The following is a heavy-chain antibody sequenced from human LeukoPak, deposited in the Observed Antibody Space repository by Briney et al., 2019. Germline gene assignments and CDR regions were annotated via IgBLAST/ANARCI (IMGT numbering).Heavy chain of an antibody. V-gene: IGHV3-23*01. Sequence: PGGSLRLSCAASGFTFSSYAMNWVRQAPGKGLEWVSVISGSGGSTYYADSVKGRFTISRDNSKNTLYLQMNSLRAEDTAVYYCVKRLLYSYGPGFDYWGQGTLVTVSS. J-gene: IGHJ4*02. CDR1: GFTFSSYA. D-gene: IGHD5-18*01. CDR3: VKRLLYSYGPGFDY. CDR2: ISGSGGST.